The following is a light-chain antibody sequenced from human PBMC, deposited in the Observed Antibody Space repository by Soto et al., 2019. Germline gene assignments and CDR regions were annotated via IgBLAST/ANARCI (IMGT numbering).Light chain of an antibody. Sequence: QSVLTQPASVSGSPGQSITISCTGTSSDVGGYNYVSWYQQHPGKAPKLMIYEVSNRPSGVSNRFSGSKSGNTASLTISGLQAEDEDDYYCRSYTSSYVFGTGTKVPVL. CDR1: SSDVGGYNY. CDR2: EVS. V-gene: IGLV2-14*01. CDR3: RSYTSSYV. J-gene: IGLJ1*01.